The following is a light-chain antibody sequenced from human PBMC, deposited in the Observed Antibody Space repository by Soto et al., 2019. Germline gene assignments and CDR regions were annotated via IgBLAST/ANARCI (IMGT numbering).Light chain of an antibody. Sequence: QSVRPHPAAVSGPLGQSIRSSCAGSNSDVGSSIYFSWYRNHHGKAPHLIIYEVNKRPQGVSNRSSATKSGTTPSLTISGRQPVNEADYFCGVFIHTASQYVFGLGTKST. CDR2: EVN. CDR3: GVFIHTASQYV. J-gene: IGLJ1*01. V-gene: IGLV2-14*01. CDR1: NSDVGSSIY.